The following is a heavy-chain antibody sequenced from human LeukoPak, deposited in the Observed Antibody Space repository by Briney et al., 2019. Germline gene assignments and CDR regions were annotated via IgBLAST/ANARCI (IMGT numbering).Heavy chain of an antibody. CDR3: ARGGADNWDDADAFDI. CDR2: INHSGST. J-gene: IGHJ3*02. V-gene: IGHV4-34*01. Sequence: PSETLSLTCAVYGGSFSGYYWSWIRQPPGKGLEWIGEINHSGSTNYNPSLKSRVTISVDTSKNQFSLKLRSVTAADTAVYYCARGGADNWDDADAFDIWGQGTMVTVSS. CDR1: GGSFSGYY. D-gene: IGHD1-1*01.